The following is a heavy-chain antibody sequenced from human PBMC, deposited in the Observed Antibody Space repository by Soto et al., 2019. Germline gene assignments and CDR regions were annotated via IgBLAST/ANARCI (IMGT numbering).Heavy chain of an antibody. V-gene: IGHV1-2*04. CDR3: AREKAPVGFDY. J-gene: IGHJ4*02. Sequence: ASVKVSCKASGYTFTGYYMHWVRQAPGQGLEWMGWINPNSGGTNYAQKFQGWVTMTRDTSISTAYMELSSLRSEDTAVYYCAREKAPVGFDYWGQGTLVTVSS. D-gene: IGHD1-26*01. CDR2: INPNSGGT. CDR1: GYTFTGYY.